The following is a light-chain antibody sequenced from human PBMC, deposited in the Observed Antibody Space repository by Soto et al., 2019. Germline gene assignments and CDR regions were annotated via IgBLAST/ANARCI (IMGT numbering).Light chain of an antibody. CDR3: QQYNNWPWT. Sequence: EIVLTQSPGTLSLSPGERATLSCRASQTISGRYLAWYQQKPGQAPRLLIYGASNRATGIPDRFRGSGSGTDFTLTISSLQSEDFAVYYCQQYNNWPWTFGQGTKVEIK. V-gene: IGKV3-20*01. CDR1: QTISGRY. CDR2: GAS. J-gene: IGKJ1*01.